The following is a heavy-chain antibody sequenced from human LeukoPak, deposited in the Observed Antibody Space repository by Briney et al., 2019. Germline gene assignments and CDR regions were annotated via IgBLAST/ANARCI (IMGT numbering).Heavy chain of an antibody. D-gene: IGHD2-2*01. CDR1: GFTFSSYD. J-gene: IGHJ4*02. CDR2: IGTAGDT. CDR3: VGVVVPAAIIGPWDY. Sequence: GGSLRLSCAACGFTFSSYDMHWVRQATGKGLEWVSAIGTAGDTYYPGSVKGQFTISRENAKNSLYLQMNSLRAGDTAVYYCVGVVVPAAIIGPWDYWGQGTLVTVSS. V-gene: IGHV3-13*03.